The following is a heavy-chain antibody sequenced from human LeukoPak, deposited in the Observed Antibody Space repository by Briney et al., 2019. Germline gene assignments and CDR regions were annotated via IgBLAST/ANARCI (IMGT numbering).Heavy chain of an antibody. Sequence: GGSLRLSFAASGFTFSSYWMSWVRQAPGKGLEWVANMKQDGSEKYYVDSAKGRFSISRDNAKNSLYLQMNSLRAEDTAVYYCARSVGLVGEEEVGYYFDYWGQGTLVTVSS. J-gene: IGHJ4*02. V-gene: IGHV3-7*01. CDR3: ARSVGLVGEEEVGYYFDY. D-gene: IGHD1-26*01. CDR2: MKQDGSEK. CDR1: GFTFSSYW.